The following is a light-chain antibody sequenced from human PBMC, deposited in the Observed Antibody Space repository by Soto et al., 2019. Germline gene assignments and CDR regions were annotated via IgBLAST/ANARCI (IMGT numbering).Light chain of an antibody. CDR3: QSYDSSLRGV. Sequence: QSVLTQPPSASGTPGQRVTISCSGSSSNIGSNPVNWYQQLPGTAPKLLIYGKSNRPSGVPHRFSASTSGTSASLAITGLQAEDEADYYCQSYDSSLRGVFGGGTKLTVL. CDR2: GKS. CDR1: SSNIGSNP. V-gene: IGLV1-40*01. J-gene: IGLJ3*02.